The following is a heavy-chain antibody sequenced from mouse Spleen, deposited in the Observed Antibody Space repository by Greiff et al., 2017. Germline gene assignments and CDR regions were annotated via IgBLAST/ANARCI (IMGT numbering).Heavy chain of an antibody. D-gene: IGHD5-1*01. Sequence: EVQLQQSGPELVKPGASVKIPCKASGYTFTDYNMDWVKQSHGKSLEWIGDINPNNGGTIYNQKFKGKATLTVDKSSSTAYMELRSLTSEDTAVYYCARAESTYYAMDYWGQGTSVTVSS. CDR2: INPNNGGT. CDR3: ARAESTYYAMDY. CDR1: GYTFTDYN. J-gene: IGHJ4*01. V-gene: IGHV1-18*01.